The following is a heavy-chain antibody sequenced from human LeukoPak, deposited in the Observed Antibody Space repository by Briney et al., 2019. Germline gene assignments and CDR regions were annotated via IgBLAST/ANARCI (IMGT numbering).Heavy chain of an antibody. J-gene: IGHJ4*02. CDR3: ARGRFNYDSSGYSSFYH. CDR2: IKEDGSEK. V-gene: IGHV3-7*01. D-gene: IGHD3-22*01. CDR1: GVTFSSYW. Sequence: EPGGSLRLSCAASGVTFSSYWMSWVRQAPGKGLEWVANIKEDGSEKYYVDSVKGRFTISRDNAKNELYLQMNSLRAEDTAVYYCARGRFNYDSSGYSSFYHWGQGTLVTVSS.